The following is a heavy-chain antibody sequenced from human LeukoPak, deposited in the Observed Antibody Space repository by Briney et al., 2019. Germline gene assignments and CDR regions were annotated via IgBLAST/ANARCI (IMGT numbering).Heavy chain of an antibody. Sequence: GGSLRLSCAASGFTFSSYTMNWVRQAPGKGLEWVSSISSTSSYIYYADSVKGRFTISRDNAKNLLYLQMNSLRAEDTAVYYCAKEKEVGAYFDYWGQGTLVTVSS. CDR3: AKEKEVGAYFDY. V-gene: IGHV3-21*04. CDR2: ISSTSSYI. D-gene: IGHD1-26*01. CDR1: GFTFSSYT. J-gene: IGHJ4*02.